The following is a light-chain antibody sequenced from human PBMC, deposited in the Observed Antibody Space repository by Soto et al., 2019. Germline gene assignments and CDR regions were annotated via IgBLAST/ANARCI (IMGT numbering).Light chain of an antibody. CDR2: DAS. CDR3: QQYNSAYT. CDR1: QNINSS. Sequence: DIPMTQSPSTLSASVGDRVTITCRASQNINSSLAWYQQKPGKAPKLLIYDASTLESGVPSRFSGSGSGTEFTLTISSLQPDDFATYYCQQYNSAYTFGQGTKLEIK. J-gene: IGKJ2*01. V-gene: IGKV1-5*01.